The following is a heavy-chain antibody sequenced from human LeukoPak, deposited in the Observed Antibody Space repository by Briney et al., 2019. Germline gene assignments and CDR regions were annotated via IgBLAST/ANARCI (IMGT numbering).Heavy chain of an antibody. D-gene: IGHD1-26*01. V-gene: IGHV3-23*01. Sequence: GGSLRLSCAASGFTFSNYAINWVRQAPGKGLEWISTISSSGVTTYYADSVKGRFTISRDNSKNTLYLQMNSLRAEDTAVYYCARARTSGSYSGFDYWGQGTLVTVSS. CDR1: GFTFSNYA. CDR3: ARARTSGSYSGFDY. CDR2: ISSSGVTT. J-gene: IGHJ4*02.